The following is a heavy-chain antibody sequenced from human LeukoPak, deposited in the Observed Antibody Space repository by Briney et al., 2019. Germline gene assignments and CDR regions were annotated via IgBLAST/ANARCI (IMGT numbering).Heavy chain of an antibody. J-gene: IGHJ3*02. V-gene: IGHV4-59*06. CDR2: IYYSGST. D-gene: IGHD2-15*01. CDR3: GGYCSGGSCFDAFDI. Sequence: SETLSLTCAVYGGSFSGYYWSWIRQPPGKGLEWIGYIYYSGSTYYNPSLKSRVTISVDTSKNQFSLKLSSVTAADTAVYYCGGYCSGGSCFDAFDIWGQGTMVTVSS. CDR1: GGSFSGYY.